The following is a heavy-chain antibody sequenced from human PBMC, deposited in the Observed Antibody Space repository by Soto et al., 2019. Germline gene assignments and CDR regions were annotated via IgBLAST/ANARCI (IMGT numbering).Heavy chain of an antibody. D-gene: IGHD5-18*01. CDR3: ASVGYSYGYRYYYYGMDA. V-gene: IGHV4-59*01. CDR1: GGSISSYY. Sequence: KTSETLSLTCTVSGGSISSYYWSWIRQPPGKGLEWIGYIYYSGSTNYNPSLKSRVTISVDTSKNQFSLKLSSVTAADTAVYYCASVGYSYGYRYYYYGMDAWGQGTTVTVSS. J-gene: IGHJ6*02. CDR2: IYYSGST.